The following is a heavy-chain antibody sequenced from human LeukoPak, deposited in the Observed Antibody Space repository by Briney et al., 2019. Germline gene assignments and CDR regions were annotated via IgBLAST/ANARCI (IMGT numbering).Heavy chain of an antibody. D-gene: IGHD4-23*01. CDR3: AKGGNPTVVTGLIDY. Sequence: GGSLRLSCAASGFTFSSYGMHWVRQAPGKGLEWVAVISYDGSNKYYADSVKGRFTISRDNSKNTLYLQMNSLRAEDTAVYYCAKGGNPTVVTGLIDYWGQGTLVTVSS. V-gene: IGHV3-30*18. J-gene: IGHJ4*02. CDR2: ISYDGSNK. CDR1: GFTFSSYG.